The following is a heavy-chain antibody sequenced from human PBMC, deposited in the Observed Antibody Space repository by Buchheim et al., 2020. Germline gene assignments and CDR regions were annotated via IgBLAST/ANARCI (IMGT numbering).Heavy chain of an antibody. Sequence: EVLLVQSGAEVKKPGESLTISCQGSGYDFGYYYLSWLRQVPGKRLEWMGRINPDDSHTDYSPSFQGHVTISADKSISTAYLQWSSLKASDTAMYYCARVMLVDTAMEPEDPWGQGTL. V-gene: IGHV5-10-1*03. J-gene: IGHJ5*02. D-gene: IGHD5-18*01. CDR1: GYDFGYYY. CDR3: ARVMLVDTAMEPEDP. CDR2: INPDDSHT.